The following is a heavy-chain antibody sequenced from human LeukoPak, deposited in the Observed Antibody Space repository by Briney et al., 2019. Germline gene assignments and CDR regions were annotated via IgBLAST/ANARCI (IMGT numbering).Heavy chain of an antibody. CDR3: AREVRSAWASFDP. Sequence: SETLFLTCSVSGGSISCYYWSWIRQPPGKGLERVEHIYYSGSTNYNPSHKSRVTISEDTSKNQFSLKLSSVTAADTAVYYCAREVRSAWASFDPWGQGTLVTVSS. D-gene: IGHD1-26*01. CDR1: GGSISCYY. V-gene: IGHV4-59*12. CDR2: IYYSGST. J-gene: IGHJ5*02.